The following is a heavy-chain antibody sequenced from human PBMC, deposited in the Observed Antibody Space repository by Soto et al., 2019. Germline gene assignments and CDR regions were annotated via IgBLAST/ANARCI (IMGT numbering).Heavy chain of an antibody. V-gene: IGHV3-30*18. CDR1: GFTFSSYG. Sequence: PGGSLRLSCAASGFTFSSYGMHWVRQAPGKGLEWVAVISYDGSNKYYADSVKGRFTISRDDSKNTLYLQMNSLRAEDTAVYYCAKGKSSVTATEYPSHWGQGTLVTVSS. J-gene: IGHJ4*02. CDR3: AKGKSSVTATEYPSH. D-gene: IGHD2-21*02. CDR2: ISYDGSNK.